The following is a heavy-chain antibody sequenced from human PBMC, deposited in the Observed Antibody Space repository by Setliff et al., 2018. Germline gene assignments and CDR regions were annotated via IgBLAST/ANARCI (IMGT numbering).Heavy chain of an antibody. CDR1: GGSISSYY. V-gene: IGHV4-4*07. CDR2: IYIGGSA. J-gene: IGHJ4*02. Sequence: SETLSLTCTVSGGSISSYYWSWIRQPAGKGLEWIGHIYIGGSANYNPSLKSRVTMSIDTSKNQFSLKMTSVTAADTAVYYCARSFSRREKFLLDYWGQGALVTVSS. CDR3: ARSFSRREKFLLDY.